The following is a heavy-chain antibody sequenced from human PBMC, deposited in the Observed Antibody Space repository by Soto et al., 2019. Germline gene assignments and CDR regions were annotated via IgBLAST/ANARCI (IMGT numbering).Heavy chain of an antibody. Sequence: ASVNVSCKASGYTFTSYGISWVRQAPGQGLEWMGWISAYNGNTNYAQKLQGRVTMTTDTSTSTAYMELGSLRSDDTAVYYCARGGPDYYDSSGYPTGYWGQGTLVTVAS. D-gene: IGHD3-22*01. V-gene: IGHV1-18*04. CDR3: ARGGPDYYDSSGYPTGY. CDR1: GYTFTSYG. J-gene: IGHJ4*02. CDR2: ISAYNGNT.